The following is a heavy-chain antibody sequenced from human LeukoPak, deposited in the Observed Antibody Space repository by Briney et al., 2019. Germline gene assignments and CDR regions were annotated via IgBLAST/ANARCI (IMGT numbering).Heavy chain of an antibody. V-gene: IGHV4-59*08. J-gene: IGHJ5*02. D-gene: IGHD3-10*01. Sequence: SETLSLTCTVSGDSISTYYWNRIRQPPGKGLEWIGHIHYSGSTNYNPSLNSRVTISVDTSKSQFSLKLNSVTAADTAVYYCARRVSGSGFGESNWFDPWGQGTLVTVSS. CDR3: ARRVSGSGFGESNWFDP. CDR1: GDSISTYY. CDR2: IHYSGST.